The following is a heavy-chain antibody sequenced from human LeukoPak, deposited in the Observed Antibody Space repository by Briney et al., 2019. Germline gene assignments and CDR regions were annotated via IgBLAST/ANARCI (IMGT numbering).Heavy chain of an antibody. CDR1: GDSISSYY. Sequence: SETLSLTCTVSGDSISSYYWSWIRQPPGKGLEWIGYMYYSGSTSYNPSLKSRVTISVDTSKNQFSLKLSSVTAADTAVYYCARHEGPRGGMATTPWGQGTLVTVSS. V-gene: IGHV4-59*08. D-gene: IGHD5-24*01. CDR2: MYYSGST. J-gene: IGHJ5*02. CDR3: ARHEGPRGGMATTP.